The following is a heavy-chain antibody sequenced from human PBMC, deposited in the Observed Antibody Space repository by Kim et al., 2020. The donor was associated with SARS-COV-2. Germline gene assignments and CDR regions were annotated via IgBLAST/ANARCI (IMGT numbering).Heavy chain of an antibody. V-gene: IGHV3-48*01. Sequence: ITYANPLKGRFTISRDNVKNSLYLQMDSLRAEDTAVYFCARSNKGFDYCGQGTLVTVSS. CDR3: ARSNKGFDY. J-gene: IGHJ4*02. CDR2: I. D-gene: IGHD4-4*01.